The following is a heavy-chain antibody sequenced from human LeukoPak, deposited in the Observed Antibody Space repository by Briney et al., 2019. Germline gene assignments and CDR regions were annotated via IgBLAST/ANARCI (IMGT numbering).Heavy chain of an antibody. D-gene: IGHD6-19*01. J-gene: IGHJ4*02. CDR1: GFTFSSYG. Sequence: GRSLRLSCAASGFTFSSYGMHWVRQAPGKGLEWVAVIWYDGSNKYYADSVKGRFTISRDNSNNTMYLQMNSLRAEDTAGYYCARGCGSGWGKDYWGQGTLVTVSS. CDR3: ARGCGSGWGKDY. V-gene: IGHV3-33*01. CDR2: IWYDGSNK.